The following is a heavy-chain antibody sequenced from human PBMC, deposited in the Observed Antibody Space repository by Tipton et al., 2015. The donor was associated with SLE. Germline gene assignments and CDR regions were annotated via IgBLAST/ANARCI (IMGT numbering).Heavy chain of an antibody. V-gene: IGHV4-61*09. CDR3: VRDSVGITRGDAFDI. CDR1: GASVTSGFSY. CDR2: IYPSGST. Sequence: TLSLTCTVSGASVTSGFSYWTWIRQPAGKGLVWIGQIYPSGSTDYNPSLRGRVTISLDSSKNHFSLDLRSVTAADTALYFCVRDSVGITRGDAFDIWGQGTMVTVSS. D-gene: IGHD3-10*01. J-gene: IGHJ3*02.